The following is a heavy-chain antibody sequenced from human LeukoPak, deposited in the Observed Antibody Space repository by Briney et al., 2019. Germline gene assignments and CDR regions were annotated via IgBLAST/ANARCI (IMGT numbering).Heavy chain of an antibody. J-gene: IGHJ4*02. V-gene: IGHV3-23*01. Sequence: GGSLRLSCAASGFTFSSYAMSWVRQAPGKGLEWVSAISGSGGSTYYADSVKGRFTISRDNSKNTLYLQMNSLRAEDTAVYYCAKDALNYYDSSGYPDYWGQGTLVTVSS. CDR3: AKDALNYYDSSGYPDY. CDR1: GFTFSSYA. CDR2: ISGSGGST. D-gene: IGHD3-22*01.